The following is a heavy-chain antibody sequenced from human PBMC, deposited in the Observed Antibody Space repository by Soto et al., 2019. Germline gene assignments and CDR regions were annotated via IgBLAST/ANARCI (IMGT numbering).Heavy chain of an antibody. Sequence: SETLSLTCTVSGGSISSGGYYWSWIRQHPGKGLEWIGYIYYSGSTYYNPSLKSRVTISVDTSKNQFSLKLSSVTAADTAVYYCARGTAVTTGLGYFDYWGQGTLVTVSS. D-gene: IGHD4-17*01. J-gene: IGHJ4*02. CDR3: ARGTAVTTGLGYFDY. CDR2: IYYSGST. CDR1: GGSISSGGYY. V-gene: IGHV4-31*03.